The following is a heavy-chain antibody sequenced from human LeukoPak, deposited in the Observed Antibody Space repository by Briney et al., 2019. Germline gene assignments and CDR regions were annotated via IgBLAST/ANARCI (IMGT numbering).Heavy chain of an antibody. J-gene: IGHJ3*01. CDR3: AKDPVRGYSGYGNDGFDV. V-gene: IGHV3-23*01. CDR2: IRGLDGST. D-gene: IGHD5-12*01. CDR1: GFTFSTYA. Sequence: PGGSLRLSCAASGFTFSTYAMNWVRQAPGKGLDWVSSIRGLDGSTYYADSVKGRFTISRDNSKNTVYLQMNSLRAEDTAVYHCAKDPVRGYSGYGNDGFDVWGQGTMVTVSS.